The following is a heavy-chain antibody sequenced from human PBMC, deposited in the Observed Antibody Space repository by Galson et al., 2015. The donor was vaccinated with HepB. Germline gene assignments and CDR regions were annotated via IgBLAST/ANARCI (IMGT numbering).Heavy chain of an antibody. Sequence: SVKVSCKASGYTFSDFSMHWVRQAPGQRPEWMGWINAGNGNTKYSQKFRDRITITRDTSASIVYMELSSLRSEDTALYYCARRGASDLYYYGMEVWGQGTTVTVSS. CDR2: INAGNGNT. CDR3: ARRGASDLYYYGMEV. V-gene: IGHV1-3*01. D-gene: IGHD3-10*01. CDR1: GYTFSDFS. J-gene: IGHJ6*02.